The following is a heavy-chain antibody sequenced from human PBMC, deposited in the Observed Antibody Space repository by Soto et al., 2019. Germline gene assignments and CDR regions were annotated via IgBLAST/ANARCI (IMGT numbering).Heavy chain of an antibody. CDR1: GGSFSGYY. D-gene: IGHD2-8*01. V-gene: IGHV4-34*01. CDR2: INHSGST. Sequence: SETLSLTCAVYGGSFSGYYWSWIRQPPGKGLEWIGEINHSGSTNYNPSLKSRVTISVDTSKNQFSLKLSSVTAADTAVYYCASLRGNEGYWGQGTLVTVSS. CDR3: ASLRGNEGY. J-gene: IGHJ4*02.